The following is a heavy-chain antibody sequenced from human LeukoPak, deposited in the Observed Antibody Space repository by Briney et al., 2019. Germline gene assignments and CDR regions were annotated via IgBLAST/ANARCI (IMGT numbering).Heavy chain of an antibody. CDR2: IRYVGSDK. Sequence: RSLRLSCAASGFTFSNYGMHWVRQAPGKGLEWVAVIRYVGSDKYYADSVKGRFTISRDNSQNTMYLQMNSLRAEDTAVYYCARENDYALDYWGQGTLVTVSS. D-gene: IGHD4-17*01. V-gene: IGHV3-30*12. J-gene: IGHJ4*02. CDR1: GFTFSNYG. CDR3: ARENDYALDY.